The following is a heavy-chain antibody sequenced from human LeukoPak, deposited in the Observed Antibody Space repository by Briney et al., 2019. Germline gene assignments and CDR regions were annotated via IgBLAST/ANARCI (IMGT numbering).Heavy chain of an antibody. D-gene: IGHD6-19*01. J-gene: IGHJ4*02. CDR1: GFTFSSYG. CDR2: IWYDGSNK. V-gene: IGHV3-33*01. Sequence: QTGGSLRLSCAESGFTFSSYGMHWVRQAPGRGLEWVAVIWYDGSNKYYADSVKGRFTISRDNSKNTLYLQMNSLRAEDTAVYYCARDRAVAGTIDYWGQGTLVTVSS. CDR3: ARDRAVAGTIDY.